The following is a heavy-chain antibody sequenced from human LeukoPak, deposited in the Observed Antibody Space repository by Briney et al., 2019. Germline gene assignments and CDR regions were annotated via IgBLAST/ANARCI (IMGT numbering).Heavy chain of an antibody. D-gene: IGHD3-22*01. CDR3: ARDLNPYYYDSSDI. CDR1: GGSISSGSYY. Sequence: SQTLSLTCTVSGGSISSGSYYWSWIRQPPGKGLEWIGRIYTSGSTNYNPSLKSRVTISVDTSKNQFSLKLSSVTAADTAVYYCARDLNPYYYDSSDIWGQGTMVTVSS. V-gene: IGHV4-61*02. CDR2: IYTSGST. J-gene: IGHJ3*02.